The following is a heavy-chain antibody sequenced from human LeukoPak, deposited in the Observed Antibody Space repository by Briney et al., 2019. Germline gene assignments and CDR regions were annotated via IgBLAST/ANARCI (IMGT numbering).Heavy chain of an antibody. V-gene: IGHV3-7*03. CDR1: GFTFSTYW. Sequence: GVSLRLSCAASGFTFSTYWMSWVRQAPGKGLECVANIKRDGSEKYYVDSVKGRFTIFRDDAKSSLYLQMNSLRAEDTAVYFCARVYTGNRWHFDYWGQGTLVIVSS. CDR3: ARVYTGNRWHFDY. CDR2: IKRDGSEK. J-gene: IGHJ4*02. D-gene: IGHD2-2*02.